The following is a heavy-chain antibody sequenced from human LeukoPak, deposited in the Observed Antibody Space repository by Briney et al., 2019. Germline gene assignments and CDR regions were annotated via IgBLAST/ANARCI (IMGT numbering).Heavy chain of an antibody. V-gene: IGHV4-39*07. CDR2: IYHSGST. CDR3: ARADEEWAYDY. Sequence: PSETLSLTCTVSGGSISSSYYYWGWVRQPPGKGLEWIGEIYHSGSTNYNPSLKSRVTISVDKSKNQFSLKLSSVTAADTAVYYCARADEEWAYDYWGQGTLVTVSS. D-gene: IGHD3-3*01. CDR1: GGSISSSYYY. J-gene: IGHJ4*02.